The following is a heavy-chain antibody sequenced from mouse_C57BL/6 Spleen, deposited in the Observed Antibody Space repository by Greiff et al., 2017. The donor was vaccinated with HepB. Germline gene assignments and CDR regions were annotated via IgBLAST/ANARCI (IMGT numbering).Heavy chain of an antibody. Sequence: QVQLQQPGAELVKPGASVKLSCKASGYTFTSYWMQWVKQRPGQGLEWIGEIDPSDSYTNYNQKFKGKATLTVDTSSSTAYMQLSSLTSEDSAVYYGARGGWLLRGGYWGQGTTLTVSS. V-gene: IGHV1-50*01. D-gene: IGHD2-3*01. CDR3: ARGGWLLRGGY. J-gene: IGHJ2*01. CDR2: IDPSDSYT. CDR1: GYTFTSYW.